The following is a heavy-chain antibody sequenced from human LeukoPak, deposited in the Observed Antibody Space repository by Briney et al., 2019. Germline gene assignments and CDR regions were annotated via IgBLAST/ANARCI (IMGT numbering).Heavy chain of an antibody. CDR3: ARGLVVTGAVDAFDI. J-gene: IGHJ3*02. CDR2: IYISGST. V-gene: IGHV4-4*07. CDR1: GGSISSYY. D-gene: IGHD2-2*01. Sequence: PSECLSLTCTVSGGSISSYYWSWIRQPAGKGLEWIGRIYISGSTKYNPSLKSRVTMSVDTSKNHFSLKLSSVTAADTAVYYCARGLVVTGAVDAFDIWGQGTMVTVSS.